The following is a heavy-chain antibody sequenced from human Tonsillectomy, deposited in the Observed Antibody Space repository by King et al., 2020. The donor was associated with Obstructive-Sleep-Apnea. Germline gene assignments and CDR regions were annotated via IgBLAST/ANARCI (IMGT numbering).Heavy chain of an antibody. J-gene: IGHJ2*01. V-gene: IGHV4-31*03. CDR3: ARGKGSGSYLWYFDL. CDR1: GGSISSGGYY. D-gene: IGHD3-10*01. CDR2: IYYSGST. Sequence: QLQESDPGLVKPSQTLSLTCTVSGGSISSGGYYWSWIRQHPGKGLEWIGYIYYSGSTYYNPSLKSRVTISVDTSKNQFSLKLSSVTAADTAVYYCARGKGSGSYLWYFDLWGRGTLVTVSS.